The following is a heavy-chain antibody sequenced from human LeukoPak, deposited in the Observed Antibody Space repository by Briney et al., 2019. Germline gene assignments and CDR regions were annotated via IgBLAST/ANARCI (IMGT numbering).Heavy chain of an antibody. CDR1: GFTLSGYW. V-gene: IGHV3-74*01. CDR3: ARVLLEREAR. J-gene: IGHJ4*02. D-gene: IGHD1-1*01. CDR2: INSDESST. Sequence: GGSLRLSCAASGFTLSGYWMHWVRQAPGDGLVWVSRINSDESSTSYADSVKGRFTISRDNAKNTLYLQMNSLRAEDTAVYYCARVLLEREARWGQGTLVTVSS.